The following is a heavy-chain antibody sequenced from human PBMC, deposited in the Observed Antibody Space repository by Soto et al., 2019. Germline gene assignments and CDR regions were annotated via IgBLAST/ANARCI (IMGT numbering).Heavy chain of an antibody. V-gene: IGHV3-21*01. CDR2: ISSSSSYI. Sequence: PVGSLRLSCAASGFTFSSYSMNWVRQAPGKGLEWVSSISSSSSYIYYADSVKGRFTISRDNAKNSLYLQMNSLRAEDTAVYYCARDPRVYYDSSGYYESRHFDYWGQGTLVTVSS. J-gene: IGHJ4*02. CDR1: GFTFSSYS. CDR3: ARDPRVYYDSSGYYESRHFDY. D-gene: IGHD3-22*01.